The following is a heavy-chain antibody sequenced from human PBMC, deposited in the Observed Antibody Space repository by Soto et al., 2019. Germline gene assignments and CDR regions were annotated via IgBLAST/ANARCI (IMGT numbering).Heavy chain of an antibody. V-gene: IGHV3-33*01. CDR1: GFTFSSDG. D-gene: IGHD3-10*01. Sequence: PGGSLRLSCAASGFTFSSDGMHWVRQAPGKGLEWVAVIWFDGSNKFYADSVKGRFTISRDNSKSTLSLQMNSLRAEDTAVYYCARGNYGSGSNYYYGLDVWGQGTTVTVSS. CDR2: IWFDGSNK. CDR3: ARGNYGSGSNYYYGLDV. J-gene: IGHJ6*02.